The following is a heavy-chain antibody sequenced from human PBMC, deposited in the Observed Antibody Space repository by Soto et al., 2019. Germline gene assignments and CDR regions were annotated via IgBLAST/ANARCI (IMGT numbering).Heavy chain of an antibody. Sequence: QLQLQESGPGLVKPSETLSLTCTVSGGSISSSSYYWGWIRQPPGKGLEWIGSIYYSGSTYYNPSLKSRAAISVDTSRNQFSLKLSSVTAADAAVYYCASHDYGDYYWFDPWGQGTLVTVSS. CDR2: IYYSGST. CDR1: GGSISSSSYY. D-gene: IGHD4-17*01. CDR3: ASHDYGDYYWFDP. V-gene: IGHV4-39*01. J-gene: IGHJ5*02.